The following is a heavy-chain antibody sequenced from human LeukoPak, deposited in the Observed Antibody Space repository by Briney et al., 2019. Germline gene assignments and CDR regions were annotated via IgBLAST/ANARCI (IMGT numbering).Heavy chain of an antibody. V-gene: IGHV3-30*18. CDR3: AKSGSSGYPYYFDY. CDR2: ISYDGSNK. J-gene: IGHJ4*02. CDR1: GFTFSDYY. Sequence: GGSLRLSCAASGFTFSDYYMSWVRQAPGKGLEWVAVISYDGSNKYYADSVKGRFTISRDNSKNTLYLQMNSLRAEDTAVYYCAKSGSSGYPYYFDYWGQGTLVTVSS. D-gene: IGHD3-22*01.